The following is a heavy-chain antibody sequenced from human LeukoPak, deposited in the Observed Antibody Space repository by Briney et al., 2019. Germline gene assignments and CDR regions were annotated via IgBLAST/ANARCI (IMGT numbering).Heavy chain of an antibody. J-gene: IGHJ4*02. D-gene: IGHD2-15*01. CDR2: ISTSSTYT. CDR1: GFTFSSYI. Sequence: GGSLRLSCAASGFTFSSYIMNWVRQAPGKGLEWVSSISTSSTYTYYADSVKGRFTISRDDAKKSLYLQMNGLRAEDTAVYYCSTALTPGVADNWGQGALVTVSS. CDR3: STALTPGVADN. V-gene: IGHV3-21*01.